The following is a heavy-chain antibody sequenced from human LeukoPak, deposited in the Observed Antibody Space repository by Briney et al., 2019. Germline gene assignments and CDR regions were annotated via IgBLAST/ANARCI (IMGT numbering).Heavy chain of an antibody. Sequence: PGGSLRLSCAASGFTFSSYAMSWVRQAPGKGLEWVSAISGSGGSTYYADSVKGRFTISRDNSKNTLYLQMNSLRAEDTAVYYCAKDHLVVVAATALRWFDPWGQGTLVTVSS. CDR2: ISGSGGST. J-gene: IGHJ5*02. V-gene: IGHV3-23*01. CDR3: AKDHLVVVAATALRWFDP. CDR1: GFTFSSYA. D-gene: IGHD2-15*01.